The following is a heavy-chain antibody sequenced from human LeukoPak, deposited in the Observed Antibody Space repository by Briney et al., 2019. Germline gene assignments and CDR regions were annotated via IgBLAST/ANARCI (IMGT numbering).Heavy chain of an antibody. CDR3: ARLTSIVVVGPSGYYFDY. J-gene: IGHJ4*02. CDR2: IIPIFGTA. D-gene: IGHD2-15*01. Sequence: SVKVSCKASGGTFSRYAISWVRQAPGQGVEWMGGIIPIFGTANYAQKFQGRVTITADESTSTAYMELSSLRSEDTAVYYCARLTSIVVVGPSGYYFDYWGQGTLVTVSS. CDR1: GGTFSRYA. V-gene: IGHV1-69*13.